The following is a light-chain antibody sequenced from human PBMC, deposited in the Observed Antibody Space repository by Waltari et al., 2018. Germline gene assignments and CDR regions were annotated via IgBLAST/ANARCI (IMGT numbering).Light chain of an antibody. Sequence: DIQRTQSPSTLSASVGDRVTITCRASPGISSWVSWYQQKPGKAPKLLIYKASSLESGVPSRFSGSGAGTEFTLTSSSLQPDDFATYDCQQYNSYSSTFGGGTKVEIK. CDR2: KAS. V-gene: IGKV1-5*03. CDR3: QQYNSYSST. J-gene: IGKJ4*01. CDR1: PGISSW.